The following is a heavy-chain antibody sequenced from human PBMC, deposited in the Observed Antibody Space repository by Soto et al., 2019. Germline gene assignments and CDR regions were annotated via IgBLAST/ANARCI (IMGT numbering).Heavy chain of an antibody. J-gene: IGHJ5*02. CDR2: IWYDGSNK. CDR3: AREALHGSGRYYKPSNPFDP. Sequence: AGGSLSLSWAASGFTFSSYVMHWVRQAPGKGLEWVAVIWYDGSNKYYADSVKGRFTISRDNYKNPLYLQMNSLRAEDTAVYYCAREALHGSGRYYKPSNPFDPWGQGTLVTVSS. V-gene: IGHV3-33*01. D-gene: IGHD3-10*01. CDR1: GFTFSSYV.